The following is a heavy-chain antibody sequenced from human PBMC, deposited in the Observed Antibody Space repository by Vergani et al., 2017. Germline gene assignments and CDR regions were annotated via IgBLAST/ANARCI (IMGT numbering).Heavy chain of an antibody. J-gene: IGHJ4*02. CDR3: AREGFYDYVXGSYRLRGGYYFDY. Sequence: QVQLVQSGAEVKKPGASVQVSCRASGYTFTAYYMHWVRQAPGQGFEWMGWINPNGGGTSYAQKFQGRVTMTRDTSISTAYMELSRLSSDDTAVYYCAREGFYDYVXGSYRLRGGYYFDYWGQGTLVTVSS. CDR1: GYTFTAYY. V-gene: IGHV1-2*02. D-gene: IGHD3-16*02. CDR2: INPNGGGT.